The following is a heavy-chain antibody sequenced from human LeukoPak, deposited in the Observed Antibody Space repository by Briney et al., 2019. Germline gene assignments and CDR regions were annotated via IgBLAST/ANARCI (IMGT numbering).Heavy chain of an antibody. D-gene: IGHD5-12*01. CDR2: ISAYSGNT. CDR3: ARDLHSGYDFGY. CDR1: GYTFTSYG. V-gene: IGHV1-18*01. J-gene: IGHJ4*02. Sequence: ASVKVSCKASGYTFTSYGISWVRQAPGQGLEWMGWISAYSGNTNYAQKVRGRVTMTTDTFMSTAYMELRSLRSDDTAVYYCARDLHSGYDFGYWGQGTLVTVSS.